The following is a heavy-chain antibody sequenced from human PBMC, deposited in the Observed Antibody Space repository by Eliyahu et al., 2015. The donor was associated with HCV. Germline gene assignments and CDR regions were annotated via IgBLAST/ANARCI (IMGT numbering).Heavy chain of an antibody. CDR2: XSWNSGXI. CDR1: GFPFDDYA. D-gene: IGHD6-6*01. V-gene: IGHV3-9*01. J-gene: IGHJ4*02. Sequence: EVQLVESGGGLVQPGRSLRLSCAASGFPFDDYAMHWVRQAPGKGLEWVSGXSWNSGXIGYADXVKGRFTISRDNAKNSLYLQMNSLRAEDTALYYCAKDTSPIAARLFDYWGQGTLVTVSS. CDR3: AKDTSPIAARLFDY.